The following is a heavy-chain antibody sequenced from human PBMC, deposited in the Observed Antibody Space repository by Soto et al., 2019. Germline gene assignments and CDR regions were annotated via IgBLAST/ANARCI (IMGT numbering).Heavy chain of an antibody. CDR3: VRGPGTYWGFDS. CDR2: IWPDAQSH. Sequence: PGGSLRLSCAVSGFSFRAYGMHWIRQAPVKGLEWVAIIWPDAQSHNYADSVKGRFTISRDNSKNTLYLHMDSLRVEDTAVYYCVRGPGTYWGFDSWGQGTLVTVSS. D-gene: IGHD1-26*01. J-gene: IGHJ4*02. V-gene: IGHV3-33*01. CDR1: GFSFRAYG.